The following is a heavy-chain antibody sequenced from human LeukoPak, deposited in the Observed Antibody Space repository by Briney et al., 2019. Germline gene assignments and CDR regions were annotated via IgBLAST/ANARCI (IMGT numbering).Heavy chain of an antibody. CDR3: ARDDSYGLDY. CDR1: GFIFSSYE. D-gene: IGHD5-18*01. Sequence: GESPRLSCAASGFIFSSYEMNWVRQAPGKGLEWVSYISSSGSTIYYADSVKGRFTISRDNAKNSLYLQMNSLRAEDTAVYYCARDDSYGLDYWGQGTLVTVSS. V-gene: IGHV3-48*03. CDR2: ISSSGSTI. J-gene: IGHJ4*02.